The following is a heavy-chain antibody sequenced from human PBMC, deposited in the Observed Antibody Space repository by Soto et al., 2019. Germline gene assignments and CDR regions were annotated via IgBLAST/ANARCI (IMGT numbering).Heavy chain of an antibody. J-gene: IGHJ6*02. CDR1: GFTFSSYA. V-gene: IGHV3-30-3*01. Sequence: GGSLRLSCAASGFTFSSYAMHWVRQAPGKGLEWVAVISYDGSNKYYADSVKGRFTISRDNSKNTLYLQMNSLRAEDTAVYYCARDPIAVAGYYYGTDVWGQGTTVTVSS. CDR2: ISYDGSNK. CDR3: ARDPIAVAGYYYGTDV. D-gene: IGHD6-19*01.